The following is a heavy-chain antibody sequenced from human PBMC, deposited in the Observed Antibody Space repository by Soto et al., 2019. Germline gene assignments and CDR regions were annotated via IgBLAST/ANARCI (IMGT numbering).Heavy chain of an antibody. CDR3: ARTSVAGIDYFDY. Sequence: PSETLSLTCTVSGGSISSYYWSWIRQPPGKGLEWIGYIYYSGSTNYNPSLKSRVTISVDTSKNQFSLKPSSVTAADTAVYYCARTSVAGIDYFDYWGQGTLVTVSS. J-gene: IGHJ4*02. CDR1: GGSISSYY. CDR2: IYYSGST. V-gene: IGHV4-59*01. D-gene: IGHD6-19*01.